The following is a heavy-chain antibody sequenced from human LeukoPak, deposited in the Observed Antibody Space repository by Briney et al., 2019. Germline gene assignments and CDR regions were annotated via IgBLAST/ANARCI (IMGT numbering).Heavy chain of an antibody. CDR3: ASSGWYEEDTFDY. D-gene: IGHD6-19*01. J-gene: IGHJ4*02. CDR1: GYTFTGYY. CDR2: INPNSGGT. V-gene: IGHV1-2*06. Sequence: SVKVSCKASGYTFTGYYTHWVRQAPGQGLEWMGRINPNSGGTNYAQKFQGRVTMTRDTSISTAYMELSRLRSDDTAVYYCASSGWYEEDTFDYWGQGTLVTVSS.